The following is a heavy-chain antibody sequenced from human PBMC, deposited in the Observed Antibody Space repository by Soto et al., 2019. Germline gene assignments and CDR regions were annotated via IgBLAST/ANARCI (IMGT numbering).Heavy chain of an antibody. V-gene: IGHV1-18*01. Sequence: GASVKVSCKASGYTFTRYGISWVRQAPGQGLEWMGWISAYNGNTNYAQKLQGRVTMTTDTSTSTAYMELGSLRSDDTAVYYCARSTNRLLEDAFDCWGQGTMVNVSS. CDR3: ARSTNRLLEDAFDC. CDR1: GYTFTRYG. D-gene: IGHD2-21*01. CDR2: ISAYNGNT. J-gene: IGHJ3*01.